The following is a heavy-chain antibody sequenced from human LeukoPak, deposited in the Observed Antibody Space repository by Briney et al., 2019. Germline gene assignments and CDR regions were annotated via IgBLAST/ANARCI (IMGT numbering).Heavy chain of an antibody. V-gene: IGHV3-30*14. CDR2: ISYDGSNK. D-gene: IGHD3-10*01. CDR1: GFTFSSYA. J-gene: IGHJ4*02. CDR3: ARGDGFMIRD. Sequence: GGSLRLSCAASGFTFSSYAMHWVRQAPGKGLEWVAVISYDGSNKYYADSVKGRFTISRDNSKNTLYLQMNSLRVEDTAVYYCARGDGFMIRDWGQGTLVTVSS.